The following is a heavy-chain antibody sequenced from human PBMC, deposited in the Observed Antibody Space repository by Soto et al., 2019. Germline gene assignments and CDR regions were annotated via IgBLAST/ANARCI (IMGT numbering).Heavy chain of an antibody. J-gene: IGHJ4*02. Sequence: SETLSLTCTVSGGSISFYYWSWIRQPPGKGLEWIGHIYYSGSANYNPSLKSRVTISADTSKNEFSLRLRSVTAADTAVYYCARQVVDGTVTGSGRFDYWGQGTLVTVSS. D-gene: IGHD3-10*01. CDR1: GGSISFYY. CDR3: ARQVVDGTVTGSGRFDY. CDR2: IYYSGSA. V-gene: IGHV4-59*08.